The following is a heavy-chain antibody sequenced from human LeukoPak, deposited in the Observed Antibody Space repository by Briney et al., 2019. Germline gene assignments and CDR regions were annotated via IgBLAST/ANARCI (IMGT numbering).Heavy chain of an antibody. CDR1: GFTFSNYA. D-gene: IGHD2-2*01. Sequence: PGGSLRLSCAASGFTFSNYAMSCVRQAPGEGLEWVSTISGNGGSTTYAGSVKGRFTISRDNSKDTLYLQMNSLRAEDTAVYYCAKDRVCSTTSCYGNFDYWGQGTLVTVSS. CDR3: AKDRVCSTTSCYGNFDY. CDR2: ISGNGGST. V-gene: IGHV3-23*01. J-gene: IGHJ4*02.